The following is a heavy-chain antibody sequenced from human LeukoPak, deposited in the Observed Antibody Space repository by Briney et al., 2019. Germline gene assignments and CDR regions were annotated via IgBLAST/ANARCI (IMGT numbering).Heavy chain of an antibody. D-gene: IGHD6-6*01. CDR1: GGSISSGDYY. CDR3: ARHALVTEYSSSADNWFDP. CDR2: LSNSGNT. J-gene: IGHJ5*02. Sequence: SQTLSLTCTVSGGSISSGDYYWRWFRQPPGRGLEWIGGLSNSGNTYYNPSLKSRVTISVDTSKNEFSLKLSSVTAADTAVYYCARHALVTEYSSSADNWFDPWGQGTLVTVSS. V-gene: IGHV4-39*01.